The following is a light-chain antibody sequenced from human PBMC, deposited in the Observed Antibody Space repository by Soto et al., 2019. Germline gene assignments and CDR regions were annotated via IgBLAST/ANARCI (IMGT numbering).Light chain of an antibody. CDR2: DAS. CDR3: QRRGT. CDR1: QSVSNY. Sequence: EIVLTQSPATLSLSPGERATVSCRASQSVSNYLGWYQQKPGQAPRLLIYDASNRATGIPARFSGSGSGTDFTLTISSLEPEDFAVYYCQRRGTFGQGTRLEIK. V-gene: IGKV3-11*01. J-gene: IGKJ5*01.